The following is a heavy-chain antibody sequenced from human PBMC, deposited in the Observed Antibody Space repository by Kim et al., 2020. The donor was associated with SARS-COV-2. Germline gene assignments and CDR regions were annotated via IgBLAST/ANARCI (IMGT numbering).Heavy chain of an antibody. J-gene: IGHJ4*02. V-gene: IGHV3-74*03. D-gene: IGHD4-17*01. CDR1: GFSFTTYW. Sequence: GGSLRLSCAASGFSFTTYWMHWVRQAPGKGLVWVARINGDGSGTTYADPVKGRFTISRDNGKDTVYLQMNSLGAEDTAVYYCARGVTPATVPPLSCWGQGILVTVSS. CDR3: ARGVTPATVPPLSC. CDR2: INGDGSGT.